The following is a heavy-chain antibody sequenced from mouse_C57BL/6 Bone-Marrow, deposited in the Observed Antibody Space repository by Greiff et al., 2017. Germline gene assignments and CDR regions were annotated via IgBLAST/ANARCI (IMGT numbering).Heavy chain of an antibody. D-gene: IGHD1-1*01. CDR3: TSITTVPFDY. Sequence: EVQLQQSGAELVRPGASVKLSCTASGFNIKDDYMHWVKQRPEQGLEWIGGIDPENGDTEYASKFQGKATITADTSSNTAYLQLSSLTSEDTAVYYCTSITTVPFDYWGQGTTLPVSS. CDR2: IDPENGDT. V-gene: IGHV14-4*01. CDR1: GFNIKDDY. J-gene: IGHJ2*01.